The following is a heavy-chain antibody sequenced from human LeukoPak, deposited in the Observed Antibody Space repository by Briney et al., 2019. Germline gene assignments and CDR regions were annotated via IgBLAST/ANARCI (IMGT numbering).Heavy chain of an antibody. J-gene: IGHJ5*02. Sequence: SETLSLTCTVSGGSISSHCWSWIRQPPGKGLEWIGYIYYSGSTKYNPSLKSRVTISVDTSKNQFSLKLSSVTAADTAEYYCARLYDSSGYTNWLDPWGQGTLVTVSS. D-gene: IGHD3-22*01. CDR1: GGSISSHC. CDR3: ARLYDSSGYTNWLDP. CDR2: IYYSGST. V-gene: IGHV4-59*11.